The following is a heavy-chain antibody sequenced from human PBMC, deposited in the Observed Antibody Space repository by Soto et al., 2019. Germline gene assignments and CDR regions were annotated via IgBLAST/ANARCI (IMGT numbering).Heavy chain of an antibody. CDR1: GDSIGTYN. CDR2: IYSNGGT. V-gene: IGHV4-59*08. CDR3: VRQGIGALHGLVDV. J-gene: IGHJ6*02. D-gene: IGHD1-26*01. Sequence: QVQLQASGPGLVKPSDTLSLTCTVSGDSIGTYNWGWIRQPPGKRLEWIGYIYSNGGTSYNPALKSRVTISADTSTKQFTLRLSSVTAADTAVYSCVRQGIGALHGLVDVWCQGTTVTVSS.